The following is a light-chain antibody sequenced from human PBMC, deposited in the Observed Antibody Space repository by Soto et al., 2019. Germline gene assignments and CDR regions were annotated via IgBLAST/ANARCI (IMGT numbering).Light chain of an antibody. CDR2: DAS. J-gene: IGKJ5*01. V-gene: IGKV3-11*01. Sequence: EIFLTQSPASLSLSPVERATLSCRATQSVSTYLAWYQQRPGQAPRLLIYDASYRATDIPPRFSGSGSGTDFTLTISSLEPEDFAVYYCQQRRSWPPTITFGQGTRLEIK. CDR3: QQRRSWPPTIT. CDR1: QSVSTY.